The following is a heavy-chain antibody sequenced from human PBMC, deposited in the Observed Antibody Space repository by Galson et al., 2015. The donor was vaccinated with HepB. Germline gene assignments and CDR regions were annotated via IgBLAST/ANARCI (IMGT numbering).Heavy chain of an antibody. V-gene: IGHV3-30-3*01. CDR3: ARARKYYYSSGTSPEYFKYGMDV. J-gene: IGHJ6*02. CDR2: ISGDGRDK. CDR1: GFTFSSTFSDYA. D-gene: IGHD3-10*01. Sequence: SLRLSCAASGFTFSSTFSDYAMHWVRLAPGKGLEWVAVISGDGRDKYSSDSVRGRFTISKDKSRNTMYLQMNSLRVEETGVYYCARARKYYYSSGTSPEYFKYGMDVWGRGTTVTVSS.